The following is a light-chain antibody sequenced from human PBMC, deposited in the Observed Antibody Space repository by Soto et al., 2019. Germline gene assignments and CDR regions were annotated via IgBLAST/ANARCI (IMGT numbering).Light chain of an antibody. Sequence: DIQMTQSPSILSASVGDRVTIPCRASQSISNYLNWYQQKPGKAPKLLIYDASSLESGVPSRFSGSGSGTEFTLTISSLQPDDFATYYCQQYYRSSITFGQGTRLEI. CDR3: QQYYRSSIT. CDR1: QSISNY. CDR2: DAS. V-gene: IGKV1-5*01. J-gene: IGKJ5*01.